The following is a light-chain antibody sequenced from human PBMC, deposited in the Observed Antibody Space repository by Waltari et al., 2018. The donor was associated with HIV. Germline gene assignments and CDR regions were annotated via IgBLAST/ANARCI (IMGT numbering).Light chain of an antibody. CDR1: NSNIGSNT. CDR2: GNP. CDR3: AAWDDSLNGEVV. V-gene: IGLV1-44*01. J-gene: IGLJ2*01. Sequence: QSVLTQPPSASGTPGQRVTISCSGRNSNIGSNTVNWYQQLPGTAPKLHIYGNPQRPSGVPDRFSGSKSGTSASLAISGLQSEDEADYYCAAWDDSLNGEVVFGGGTKLTVL.